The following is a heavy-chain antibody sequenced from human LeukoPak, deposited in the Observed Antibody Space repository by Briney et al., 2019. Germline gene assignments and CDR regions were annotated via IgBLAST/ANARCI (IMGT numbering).Heavy chain of an antibody. CDR1: GFTFSTYS. V-gene: IGHV3-21*01. J-gene: IGHJ4*02. CDR3: ARVDGYGQYFHY. CDR2: VSSSSNFI. Sequence: GGSLTLSCAASGFTFSTYSMNWVRQAPGKGLEWVSSVSSSSNFIYYADSLKGRFTISRDNAKNSLYLQMNSLRAEDTAVYYCARVDGYGQYFHYWGQGTLVTVSS. D-gene: IGHD5-18*01.